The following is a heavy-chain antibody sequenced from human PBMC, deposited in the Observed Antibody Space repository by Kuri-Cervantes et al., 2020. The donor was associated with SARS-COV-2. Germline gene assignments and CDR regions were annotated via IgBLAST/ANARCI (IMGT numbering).Heavy chain of an antibody. Sequence: SETLSLTCAVYGGSFSGYYWSWIRQPPGKGLEWIGEINHSGSTNYNPSLKSRVTISVDTSKNQFSLKLSSVTAADTAVYYCARAGYYYGMDVWGQGTTVTVSS. J-gene: IGHJ6*02. CDR3: ARAGYYYGMDV. CDR2: INHSGST. CDR1: GGSFSGYY. V-gene: IGHV4-34*01.